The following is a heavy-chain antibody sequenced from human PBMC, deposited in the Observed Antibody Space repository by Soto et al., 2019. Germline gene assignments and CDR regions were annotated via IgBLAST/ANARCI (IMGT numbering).Heavy chain of an antibody. J-gene: IGHJ4*02. V-gene: IGHV3-66*01. CDR2: IFINGGT. CDR1: GGSISGYY. CDR3: VRDQGVPVAP. D-gene: IGHD6-19*01. Sequence: PSETLSLTCTVSGGSISGYYWSWFRQPPGKGLEWVSVIFINGGTFYADSVKGRFTISRDNSMNTLYLHMNSLRADDTALYYCVRDQGVPVAPWGQGTLVTVSS.